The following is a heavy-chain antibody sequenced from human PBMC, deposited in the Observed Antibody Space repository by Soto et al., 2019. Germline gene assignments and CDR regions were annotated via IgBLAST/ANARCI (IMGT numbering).Heavy chain of an antibody. CDR2: IYHSGST. D-gene: IGHD3-22*01. V-gene: IGHV4-30-2*01. CDR3: ARGGYYYDSSGYYDY. Sequence: SXTLSLTCAVSGGSISSGGYCWIWIRQPPGKGLEWIGYIYHSGSTYYNPSLKSRVTISVDRSKNQFSLKLSSVTAADTAVYYCARGGYYYDSSGYYDYWGQGPLVTVSS. CDR1: GGSISSGGYC. J-gene: IGHJ4*02.